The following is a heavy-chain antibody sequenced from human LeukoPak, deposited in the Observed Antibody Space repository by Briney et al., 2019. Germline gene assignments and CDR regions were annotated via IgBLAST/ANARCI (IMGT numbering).Heavy chain of an antibody. J-gene: IGHJ6*03. Sequence: GGSLRLSCAVAGFTFSDYAMKWVRQAPGKGLEWVSAITADGGSTHYTISVKGRFIISRDTPKNTLYLQMNNLRAEDTAVYFCARVWIRDYMDVWGKGTTVTVSS. D-gene: IGHD1-1*01. V-gene: IGHV3-23*01. CDR3: ARVWIRDYMDV. CDR1: GFTFSDYA. CDR2: ITADGGST.